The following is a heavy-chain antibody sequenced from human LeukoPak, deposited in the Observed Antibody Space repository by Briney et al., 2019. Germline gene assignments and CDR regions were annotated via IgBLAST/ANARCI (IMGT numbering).Heavy chain of an antibody. J-gene: IGHJ4*02. Sequence: KASETLSLTCTVSGGTISSYYWNWIRQPPGKGLEWIGYIHYSGSTKYNPSLKSRVPISVDTSKNQFSLKLSSVTAADTAVYYCARWYSSGWAFDYWGQGTLVTVSS. CDR3: ARWYSSGWAFDY. V-gene: IGHV4-59*08. CDR2: IHYSGST. D-gene: IGHD6-19*01. CDR1: GGTISSYY.